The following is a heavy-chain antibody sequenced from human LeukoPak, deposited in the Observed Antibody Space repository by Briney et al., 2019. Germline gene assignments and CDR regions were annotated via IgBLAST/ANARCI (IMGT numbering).Heavy chain of an antibody. D-gene: IGHD1-26*01. J-gene: IGHJ5*02. CDR3: ARGSLTGWELLGLSWFDP. Sequence: ASVKVSCKTSGYSFSSYGVSWVRQAPGQGLEWMGWINPNSGGTNYAQKFQGRVTMTRDTSISTAYMELSRLRSDDTAVYYCARGSLTGWELLGLSWFDPWGQGTLVTVSS. V-gene: IGHV1-2*02. CDR2: INPNSGGT. CDR1: GYSFSSYG.